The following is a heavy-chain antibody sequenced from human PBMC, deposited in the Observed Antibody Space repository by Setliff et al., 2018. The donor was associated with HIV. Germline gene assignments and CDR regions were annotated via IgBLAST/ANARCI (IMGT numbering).Heavy chain of an antibody. J-gene: IGHJ4*02. Sequence: GGSLRLSCAASGFTFSSYWMHWVRQAPGKGLVWVSRINSDGSSTSYADSVKGRFTISRDNAKNTLYLQMNSLRAEDTAVYYCARHELVGYYYSIDYWGQGTLVTVSS. D-gene: IGHD3-22*01. CDR2: INSDGSST. CDR1: GFTFSSYW. CDR3: ARHELVGYYYSIDY. V-gene: IGHV3-74*01.